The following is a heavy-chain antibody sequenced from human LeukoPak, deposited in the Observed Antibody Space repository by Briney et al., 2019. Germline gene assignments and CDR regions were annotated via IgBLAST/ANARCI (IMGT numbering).Heavy chain of an antibody. CDR1: GFTFSSYA. J-gene: IGHJ4*02. D-gene: IGHD3-10*01. Sequence: GGSLRLSCAASGFTFSSYAMHWVRQAPGKGLEWVAVISYDGSNKYYADSVKGRFTISRDNSKNTLYLQMNSLRAEDTAVYYCARDLRVLVRGVISYWRQGTLVTVSS. V-gene: IGHV3-30*04. CDR2: ISYDGSNK. CDR3: ARDLRVLVRGVISY.